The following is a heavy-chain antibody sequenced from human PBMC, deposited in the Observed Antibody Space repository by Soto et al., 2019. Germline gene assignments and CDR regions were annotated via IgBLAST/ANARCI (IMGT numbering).Heavy chain of an antibody. CDR1: GDSVTSASYY. V-gene: IGHV4-61*01. CDR3: AKGFSTGLYVDS. CDR2: ILSSGGT. D-gene: IGHD6-19*01. J-gene: IGHJ5*01. Sequence: QVQLQESGPGLVKPSGTLSLTCSVSGDSVTSASYYWTWIRQPPGKTLEWVGFILSSGGTSTNPSLRSRLSMAVNTSKNQFSMRLTSVTAADTGVYFCAKGFSTGLYVDSWGRGAQVTVSS.